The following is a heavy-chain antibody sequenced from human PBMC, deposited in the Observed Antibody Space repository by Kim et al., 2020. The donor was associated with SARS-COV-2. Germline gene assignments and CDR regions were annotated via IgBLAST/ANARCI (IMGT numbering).Heavy chain of an antibody. CDR2: TYYRSKWYN. CDR1: GDSVSSNSAA. J-gene: IGHJ5*02. Sequence: SQTLSLTCAISGDSVSSNSAAWNWIRQSPSRGLEWLGRTYYRSKWYNDYAVSVKSRITINPDTSKNQFSLQLNSVTPEDTAVYYCARDRRELESYSSSWYVRWFDPWGQGTLVTVSS. D-gene: IGHD6-13*01. V-gene: IGHV6-1*01. CDR3: ARDRRELESYSSSWYVRWFDP.